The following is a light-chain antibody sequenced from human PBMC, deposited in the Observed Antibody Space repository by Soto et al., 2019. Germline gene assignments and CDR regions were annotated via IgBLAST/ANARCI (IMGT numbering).Light chain of an antibody. CDR1: QSVSSSF. V-gene: IGKV3-20*01. Sequence: EIVLTQSPGTLSLSPGERATLSCRASQSVSSSFLAWYQQKPGQAPRLLIYGASSRDTGIPDRFSGSGPGTDFTLTISRLEPEDVAVYYYQQYGSSPLTFGGGTKVEIK. J-gene: IGKJ4*01. CDR2: GAS. CDR3: QQYGSSPLT.